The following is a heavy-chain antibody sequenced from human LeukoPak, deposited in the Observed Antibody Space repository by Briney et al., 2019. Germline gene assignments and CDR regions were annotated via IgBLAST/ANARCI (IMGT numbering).Heavy chain of an antibody. CDR3: ASGTFGGRDAFDI. Sequence: SQTLSLTCTVSGGSISSGSYYWSWIRQPAGKGLEWIGRFYTSGSTNYNPSLKSRVTISVDTSKNQFSLKLSSVTAADTAVYYCASGTFGGRDAFDIWGQGTMVTVSS. CDR1: GGSISSGSYY. CDR2: FYTSGST. D-gene: IGHD3-10*01. V-gene: IGHV4-61*02. J-gene: IGHJ3*02.